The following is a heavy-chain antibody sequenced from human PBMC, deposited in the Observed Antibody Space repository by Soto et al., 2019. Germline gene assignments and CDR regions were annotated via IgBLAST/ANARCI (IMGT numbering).Heavy chain of an antibody. J-gene: IGHJ6*02. V-gene: IGHV3-33*01. CDR3: TRANYGSGSNYYYGLDV. D-gene: IGHD3-10*01. CDR1: GFSFSRYG. CDR2: IWFDGSNK. Sequence: QVQLVESGGGVVQPGRSLRLSCAASGFSFSRYGMHWVRQAPGKGLEWVAVIWFDGSNKYYADSVKGRFTISRDNPKNTLSLQMNSLRAEDTPVYYCTRANYGSGSNYYYGLDVWGQGTTVTVTS.